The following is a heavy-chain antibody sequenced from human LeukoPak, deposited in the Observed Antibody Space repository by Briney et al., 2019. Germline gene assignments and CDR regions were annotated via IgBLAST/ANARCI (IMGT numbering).Heavy chain of an antibody. CDR1: GYTFTGYY. CDR3: ARASITMVRGVIITPDY. V-gene: IGHV1-2*02. J-gene: IGHJ4*02. D-gene: IGHD3-10*01. CDR2: INPNSGGT. Sequence: ASVKASCKASGYTFTGYYMHWVRQAPGQGLEWMGWINPNSGGTNYAQKFQGRVTMTRDTSISTAYMELRSLRSDDTAVYYCARASITMVRGVIITPDYWGQGTLVTVSS.